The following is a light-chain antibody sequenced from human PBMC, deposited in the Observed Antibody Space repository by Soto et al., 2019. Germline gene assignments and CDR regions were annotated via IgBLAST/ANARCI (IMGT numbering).Light chain of an antibody. CDR1: QSISTY. CDR3: QQSYSTPWT. Sequence: DIQMTQSPSSLSASVGDRVTITCRASQSISTYLNWYQQKPGKAPDLLIYAASTFQSGVPSRFSGSGSGTDFTLTISSLQPEDFATYYCQQSYSTPWTFCQGTRVEIK. CDR2: AAS. J-gene: IGKJ1*01. V-gene: IGKV1-39*01.